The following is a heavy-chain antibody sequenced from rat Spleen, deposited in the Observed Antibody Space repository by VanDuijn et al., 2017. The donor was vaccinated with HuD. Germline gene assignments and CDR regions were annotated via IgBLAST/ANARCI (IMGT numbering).Heavy chain of an antibody. V-gene: IGHV5-17*01. CDR2: ISYEGSIT. CDR1: GFTFSDYY. CDR3: ARLGYTTDPTFDY. D-gene: IGHD1-6*01. J-gene: IGHJ2*01. Sequence: EVQLVESGGGLVQPGRSLKFSCAASGFTFSDYYMAWVRQAPTKGLEWVAFISYEGSITYYGDSVKGRFTISRDNAKSTLYLQMDSLRSEDTATYYCARLGYTTDPTFDYWGQGVMVTVSS.